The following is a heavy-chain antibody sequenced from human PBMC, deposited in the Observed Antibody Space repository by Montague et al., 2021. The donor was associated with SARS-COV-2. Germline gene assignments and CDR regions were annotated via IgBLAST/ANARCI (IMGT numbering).Heavy chain of an antibody. V-gene: IGHV6-1*01. CDR1: GDSVPSNSAA. D-gene: IGHD1-1*01. J-gene: IGHJ4*02. CDR2: TYYRSKWYT. Sequence: CAISGDSVPSNSAAWNWIRQSPSGGLEWLGRTYYRSKWYTDYAPSAKTRITITPDTSNNQFSLHLNSVTPGDTAVYYCAREGTVPGPRGVYFDDWGQGTLVTVSS. CDR3: AREGTVPGPRGVYFDD.